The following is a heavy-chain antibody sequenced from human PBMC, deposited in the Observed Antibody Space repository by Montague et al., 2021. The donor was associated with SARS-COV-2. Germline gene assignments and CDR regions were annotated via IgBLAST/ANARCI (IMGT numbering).Heavy chain of an antibody. Sequence: TRSLTCTVSGGSISSGGYYWSWIRQHPGKGLEWIGYIYYSGSTYYNPSLKSRVTMSVDTSKNQFSLKMSSVTAADTAVYYCARSPEPMIILIITSLNWYFDLWGRGTLVTVSS. D-gene: IGHD3-22*01. CDR1: GGSISSGGYY. V-gene: IGHV4-31*03. CDR2: IYYSGST. J-gene: IGHJ2*01. CDR3: ARSPEPMIILIITSLNWYFDL.